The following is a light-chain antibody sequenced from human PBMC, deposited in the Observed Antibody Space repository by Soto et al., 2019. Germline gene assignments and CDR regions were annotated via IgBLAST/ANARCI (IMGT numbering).Light chain of an antibody. CDR2: EVS. J-gene: IGLJ2*01. Sequence: QSALTQSASVSGSPGQSITISCTGTSSDIGGYNYVSWYQQHPDKAPKLMIFEVSNRPSGVSNRFSGSKSGNTAPLTISGLLPEDEADYYCSSYTTSSTVAFGGGTKVTVL. CDR3: SSYTTSSTVA. V-gene: IGLV2-14*01. CDR1: SSDIGGYNY.